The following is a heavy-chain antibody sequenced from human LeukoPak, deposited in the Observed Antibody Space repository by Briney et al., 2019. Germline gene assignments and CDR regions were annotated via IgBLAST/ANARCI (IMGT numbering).Heavy chain of an antibody. V-gene: IGHV3-53*01. CDR1: GLTVSSSS. D-gene: IGHD6-25*01. Sequence: GGSLRLSCAASGLTVSSSSLSWVRQAPGKGLKWVSVIFGGGNTYFADSVKGRFTISRDSSKNTLYLHMNSLRAEDTAVYYCAREIGGAFDIWGQGTMVTVSS. CDR2: IFGGGNT. CDR3: AREIGGAFDI. J-gene: IGHJ3*02.